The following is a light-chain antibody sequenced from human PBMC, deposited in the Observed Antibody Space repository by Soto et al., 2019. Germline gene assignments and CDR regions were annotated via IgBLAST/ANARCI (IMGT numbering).Light chain of an antibody. V-gene: IGKV3-20*01. CDR3: QQYGSSPPIT. CDR1: QSVSSNY. J-gene: IGKJ5*01. Sequence: TVLNHSTCNLSLSSEERTTLSSAASQSVSSNYLAWYQQKPGQAPRLFIYGASSRATGIPDRFSGSGSGTDFTLTISRLEPQDFAVYYCQQYGSSPPITFGQGTRLEIK. CDR2: GAS.